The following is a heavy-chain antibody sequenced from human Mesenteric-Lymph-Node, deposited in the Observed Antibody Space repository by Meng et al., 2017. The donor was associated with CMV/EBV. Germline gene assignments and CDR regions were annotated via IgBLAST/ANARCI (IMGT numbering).Heavy chain of an antibody. CDR2: INSDGSST. V-gene: IGHV3-74*01. CDR1: GFTFSSYW. CDR3: ARLNSHGFNWYGELYYGLDV. J-gene: IGHJ6*02. D-gene: IGHD5-24*01. Sequence: GESLKISCAASGFTFSSYWMHWVRQAPGKGLVWVSRINSDGSSTSYADSVKGRFTISRDNAKNTLYLQMSSLTAEDTAVYYCARLNSHGFNWYGELYYGLDVWGQGTTVTVSS.